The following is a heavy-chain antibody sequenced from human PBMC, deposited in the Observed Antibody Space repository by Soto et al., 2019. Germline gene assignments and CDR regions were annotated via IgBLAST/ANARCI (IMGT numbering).Heavy chain of an antibody. CDR2: IKQEGSEK. J-gene: IGHJ4*02. Sequence: EVKLVESGGGLVQPGGSLSLSCAASGFTFSSYWMSRVRQAPAKGLEWLANIKQEGSEKYYVDSVKGRFTISRDNAKNSLYLQMSSRRAEDTAVYYWARDEGYYDILTGDFDYGGQGTLVVVSS. D-gene: IGHD3-9*01. CDR1: GFTFSSYW. V-gene: IGHV3-7*01. CDR3: ARDEGYYDILTGDFDY.